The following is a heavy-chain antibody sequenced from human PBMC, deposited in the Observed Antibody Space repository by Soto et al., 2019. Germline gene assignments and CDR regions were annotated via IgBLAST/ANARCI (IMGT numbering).Heavy chain of an antibody. CDR2: IRSKAYGGTT. Sequence: GGSLRLSCTASGFTFGDYAMSWFRQAPGKGLEWVGFIRSKAYGGTTEYAASVKGRFTISRDDSKSIAYLQMNSLKTEDTAVYYCTRGRGPKGFVVAGTQDGMDVWGQGTTVTVSS. J-gene: IGHJ6*02. CDR3: TRGRGPKGFVVAGTQDGMDV. D-gene: IGHD6-19*01. V-gene: IGHV3-49*03. CDR1: GFTFGDYA.